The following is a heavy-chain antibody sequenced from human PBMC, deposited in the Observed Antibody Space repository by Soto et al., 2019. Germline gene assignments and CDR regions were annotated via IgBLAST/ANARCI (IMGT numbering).Heavy chain of an antibody. Sequence: SVKVSCKASGGTFSSYAISWVRQAPGQGLEWMGGIIPIFGTANYAQKFQGRVTITADESTSTAYMGLSSLRSEDTAVYYCARVGRGSSSWYGVYYYYGMDVWGQGTTVTVS. J-gene: IGHJ6*02. V-gene: IGHV1-69*13. CDR1: GGTFSSYA. D-gene: IGHD6-13*01. CDR3: ARVGRGSSSWYGVYYYYGMDV. CDR2: IIPIFGTA.